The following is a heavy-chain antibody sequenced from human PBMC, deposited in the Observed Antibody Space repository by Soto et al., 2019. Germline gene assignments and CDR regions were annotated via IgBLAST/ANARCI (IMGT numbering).Heavy chain of an antibody. CDR1: GYKFTSYW. Sequence: SLKISCRTSGYKFTSYWIAWVRQMPGKGLEWMGIIFPSDSDTRYSPSFQGQVTISADRSTSTVFLQWASLKASDTAVYFCARKDKSGYFNWFDPWGQGTLVTVSS. J-gene: IGHJ5*02. CDR3: ARKDKSGYFNWFDP. CDR2: IFPSDSDT. D-gene: IGHD3-22*01. V-gene: IGHV5-51*01.